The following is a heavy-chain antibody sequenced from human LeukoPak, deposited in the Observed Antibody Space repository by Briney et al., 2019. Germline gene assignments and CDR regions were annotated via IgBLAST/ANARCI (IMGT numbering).Heavy chain of an antibody. D-gene: IGHD4-17*01. Sequence: GASVKVSCKASGYTFTSYGISWVRQAPGQGLEWMGWISAYNGNTDYAQKLQGRVTMTTDTSTSTAYMELRSLRSDDTAVYYCARDQSHDYGYYYYYYYMDVWGKGTTVTVSS. V-gene: IGHV1-18*01. CDR1: GYTFTSYG. CDR2: ISAYNGNT. J-gene: IGHJ6*03. CDR3: ARDQSHDYGYYYYYYYMDV.